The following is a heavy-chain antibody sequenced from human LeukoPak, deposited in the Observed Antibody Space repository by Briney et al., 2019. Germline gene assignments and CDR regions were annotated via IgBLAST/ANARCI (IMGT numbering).Heavy chain of an antibody. CDR1: GFTFSSYA. J-gene: IGHJ3*02. D-gene: IGHD3-16*01. CDR2: ISYDGSNK. CDR3: AKAPVRLWGAFDI. V-gene: IGHV3-30*04. Sequence: HTGGSLRLSCAASGFTFSSYAMHWVRQAPGKGLEWVAVISYDGSNKYYADSVKGRFTISRDNSKNTLYLQMNSLRAEDTAVYYCAKAPVRLWGAFDIWGQGTMVTVSS.